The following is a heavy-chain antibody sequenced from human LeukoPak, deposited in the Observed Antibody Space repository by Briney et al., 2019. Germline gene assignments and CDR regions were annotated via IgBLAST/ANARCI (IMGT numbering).Heavy chain of an antibody. V-gene: IGHV4-34*01. CDR1: GVSFSGYY. J-gene: IGHJ5*02. CDR2: INHSGST. CDR3: ARGIGYSSSWYRRNWFDP. D-gene: IGHD6-13*01. Sequence: SETLSLTCAVYGVSFSGYYWSWIRQPPGKGLEWIGEINHSGSTNYNPSLKSRVTISVDTSKNQFSLKLSSVTAADTAVYYCARGIGYSSSWYRRNWFDPWGQGTLVTVSS.